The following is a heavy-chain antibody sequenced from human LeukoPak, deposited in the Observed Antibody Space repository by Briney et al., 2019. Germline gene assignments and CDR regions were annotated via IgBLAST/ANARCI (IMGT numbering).Heavy chain of an antibody. CDR2: IIPIFGTA. J-gene: IGHJ4*02. Sequence: SVKVSCKASGYTFTCYYMHWVRQAPGQGLEWMGGIIPIFGTANYAQKFQGRVTITTDESTSTAYMELSSLRSEDTAVYYCARDSINYDFWSGHFDYWGQGTLVTVSS. CDR3: ARDSINYDFWSGHFDY. D-gene: IGHD3-3*01. CDR1: GYTFTCYY. V-gene: IGHV1-69*05.